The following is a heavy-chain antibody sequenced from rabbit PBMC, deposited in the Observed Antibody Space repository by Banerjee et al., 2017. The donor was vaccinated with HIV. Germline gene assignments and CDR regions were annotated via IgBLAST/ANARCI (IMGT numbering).Heavy chain of an antibody. Sequence: QEQLEESGGDLVKPEGSLTLTCTASGFSFSNKYVMCWVRQAPGKGLEWIACIYAGSSGSTYYASWAKGRFTISKTSSTTVTLQMTSLTAADTSTYFCARGVSTSGRGYGLWGPGTLVTVS. CDR3: ARGVSTSGRGYGL. D-gene: IGHD4-1*01. CDR2: IYAGSSGST. V-gene: IGHV1S45*01. J-gene: IGHJ4*01. CDR1: GFSFSNKYV.